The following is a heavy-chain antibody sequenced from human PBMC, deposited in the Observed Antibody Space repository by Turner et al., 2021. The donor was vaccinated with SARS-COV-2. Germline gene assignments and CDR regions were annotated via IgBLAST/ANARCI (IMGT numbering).Heavy chain of an antibody. CDR1: GYTFTSYD. Sequence: QVQLVQSGAAVKKPGASVKVSCKASGYTFTSYDINWVRQATGQGLEWMGWMNPDSGNTAYAQKFQGRVTITRNTSISTAYMELSSLRSEDTAVYYCARGGYCSSTSCSPYWYFDLWGRGTLVTVSS. CDR3: ARGGYCSSTSCSPYWYFDL. D-gene: IGHD2-2*01. CDR2: MNPDSGNT. V-gene: IGHV1-8*03. J-gene: IGHJ2*01.